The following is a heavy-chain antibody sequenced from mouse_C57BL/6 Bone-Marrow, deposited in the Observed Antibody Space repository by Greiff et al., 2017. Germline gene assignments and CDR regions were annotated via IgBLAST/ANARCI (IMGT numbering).Heavy chain of an antibody. CDR1: GYTFTSYW. Sequence: QVQLQQPGAELVKPWASVKMSCKASGYTFTSYWITWGKQRRGQGLEWIGDIYPTSGRTNYNEKFKSKAILSVDTSSNTAYKQLSSRTSEDSAVFYCARSGPLGRSFDYWGQGTTLTGSS. CDR2: IYPTSGRT. CDR3: ARSGPLGRSFDY. D-gene: IGHD4-1*01. J-gene: IGHJ2*01. V-gene: IGHV1-55*01.